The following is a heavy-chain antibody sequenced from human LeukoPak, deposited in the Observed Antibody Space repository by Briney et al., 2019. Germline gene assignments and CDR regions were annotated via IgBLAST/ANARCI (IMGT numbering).Heavy chain of an antibody. CDR1: GGSFSGYY. V-gene: IGHV4-34*01. CDR2: INHSGST. D-gene: IGHD3-10*01. Sequence: SETLSLTCAVYGGSFSGYYWSWIRQPPGKGLEWMGEINHSGSTNYNPSLKSRGTISVDTSKNQFSLKLSSVTAADTAVYYCARGRSYYYGSGSYYTVYGMDVWGQGTTVTVSS. J-gene: IGHJ6*02. CDR3: ARGRSYYYGSGSYYTVYGMDV.